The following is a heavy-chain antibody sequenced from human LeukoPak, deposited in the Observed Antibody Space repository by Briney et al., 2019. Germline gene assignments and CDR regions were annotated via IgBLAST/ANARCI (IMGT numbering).Heavy chain of an antibody. V-gene: IGHV3-33*01. CDR1: GFTFSSYG. CDR2: IWYDGSNK. J-gene: IGHJ4*02. Sequence: GGSLRLSCAASGFTFSSYGIHWVRQAPGKGLEWVAVIWYDGSNKYYADSVKGRFTISRDNSKNTLYLQMNSLRAEDTAVYYCARDGDGYKTFDYWGQGTLVTVSS. D-gene: IGHD5-24*01. CDR3: ARDGDGYKTFDY.